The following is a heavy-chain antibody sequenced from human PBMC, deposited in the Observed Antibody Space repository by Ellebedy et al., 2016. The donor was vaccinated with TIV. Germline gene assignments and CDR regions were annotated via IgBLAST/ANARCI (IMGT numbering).Heavy chain of an antibody. CDR2: IYDNGST. V-gene: IGHV4-59*01. CDR3: ARDRVYDFLTGYRYRMDV. J-gene: IGHJ6*02. D-gene: IGHD3-9*01. CDR1: GVSMYTYY. Sequence: MPSETLSLTCTVSGVSMYTYYWSWVRQSPGQGLEWIGYIYDNGSTNYNPSLKSRVTISVDTSKNQFSLRLSSVTAADTAVYYCARDRVYDFLTGYRYRMDVWGQGTTVTVSS.